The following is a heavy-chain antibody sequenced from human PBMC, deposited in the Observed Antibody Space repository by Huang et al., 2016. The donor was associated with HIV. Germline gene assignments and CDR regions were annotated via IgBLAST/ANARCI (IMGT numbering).Heavy chain of an antibody. D-gene: IGHD2-2*01. CDR2: IKSKTDGRTT. V-gene: IGHV3-15*01. Sequence: EVQLVESGGGLVKPGVSLTLSCAVSGFTFSDAWMCGVRQAPGKGLEWGGRIKSKTDGRTTAYAAPVKCRFAVSRDDLTNTLYLHMNSLKTEDTGVYYCTTDPAAMIIRNYFEYWGQGTLVTVSS. CDR3: TTDPAAMIIRNYFEY. CDR1: GFTFSDAW. J-gene: IGHJ4*02.